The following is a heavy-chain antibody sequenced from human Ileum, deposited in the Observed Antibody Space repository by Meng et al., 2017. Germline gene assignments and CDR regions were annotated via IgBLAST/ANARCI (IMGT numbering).Heavy chain of an antibody. Sequence: SVKVSCKASGGTFRDYSLNWVRQAPGQGLEWMGGIIPVFGTPNYAQIFQGRVTITADESTSTVYMELSSLRSDDTAVYFCATTGGAGESVGGDAFDTWGQGTMITVSS. CDR1: GGTFRDYS. J-gene: IGHJ3*02. V-gene: IGHV1-69*13. CDR3: ATTGGAGESVGGDAFDT. CDR2: IIPVFGTP. D-gene: IGHD3-16*01.